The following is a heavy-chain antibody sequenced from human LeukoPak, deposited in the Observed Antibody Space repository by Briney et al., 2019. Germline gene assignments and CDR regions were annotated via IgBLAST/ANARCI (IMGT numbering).Heavy chain of an antibody. CDR3: ARDSPGSGSLGHDAFDI. D-gene: IGHD3-10*01. J-gene: IGHJ3*02. CDR2: SYSSGST. Sequence: PSETLSLTCTVSGGSISSGGYYWGWIRQPAGKGLEWIVRSYSSGSTNYNPALKRRVTISVDTSKNQFSLKLRSVTAADTAVYYCARDSPGSGSLGHDAFDIWGQGTMVTVSS. V-gene: IGHV4-61*02. CDR1: GGSISSGGYY.